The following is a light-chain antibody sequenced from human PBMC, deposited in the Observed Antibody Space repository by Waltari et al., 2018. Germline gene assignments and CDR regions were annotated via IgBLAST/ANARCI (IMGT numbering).Light chain of an antibody. V-gene: IGKV3D-20*02. CDR3: QQYSNWPYS. CDR2: DSS. CDR1: QSVSSS. Sequence: EIVLTQSPATLSLFPGERATLSCRASQSVSSSLAWYQQKPGQAPRLLIYDSSRMATGIPDRFSGSGSGTDFTLTISSLEPEDFAVYYCQQYSNWPYSFGEGTKVEIK. J-gene: IGKJ2*03.